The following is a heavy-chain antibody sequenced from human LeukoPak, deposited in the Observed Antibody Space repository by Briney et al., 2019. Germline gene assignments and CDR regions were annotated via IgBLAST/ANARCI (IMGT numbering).Heavy chain of an antibody. V-gene: IGHV3-48*03. Sequence: PGGSLRLPCAASGFTFSSYEMNWVRQAPGKGLEWVSYISSSGSTIYYADSVKGRFTISRDNAKNSLYLQMNSLRAEDAAVYYCARDLAVIHFDYWGQGTLVTVSS. CDR3: ARDLAVIHFDY. CDR1: GFTFSSYE. CDR2: ISSSGSTI. D-gene: IGHD2-21*01. J-gene: IGHJ4*02.